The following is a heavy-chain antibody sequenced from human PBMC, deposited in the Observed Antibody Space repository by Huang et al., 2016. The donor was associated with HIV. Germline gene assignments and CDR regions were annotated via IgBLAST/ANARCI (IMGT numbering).Heavy chain of an antibody. D-gene: IGHD3-22*01. Sequence: QVQLVQSGAEVKKPGSSVKVSCKASGGTFSSYAISWVRQAPGQGLEWRGGLNPIFGTANYAKKCQGRVTMTADESTSTAYRELSSLRSEDTAVYYCARVESRRYYDSSGYYYWGQGTLVTVSS. CDR3: ARVESRRYYDSSGYYY. CDR1: GGTFSSYA. V-gene: IGHV1-69*01. J-gene: IGHJ4*02. CDR2: LNPIFGTA.